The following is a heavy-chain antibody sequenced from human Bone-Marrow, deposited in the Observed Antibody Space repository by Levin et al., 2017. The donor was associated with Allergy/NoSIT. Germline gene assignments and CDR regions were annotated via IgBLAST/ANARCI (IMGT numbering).Heavy chain of an antibody. Sequence: PGESLKISCAASGFTFSDYGMHWVRQAPGRGLEWVAVIWPDGSNKYYADSVKGLFTISRDNSRNTLYLQTNSLRAEDTALYYCAGGRGDYDARTTFASWGQGTLVTVSS. CDR1: GFTFSDYG. CDR2: IWPDGSNK. J-gene: IGHJ4*02. D-gene: IGHD4/OR15-4a*01. CDR3: AGGRGDYDARTTFAS. V-gene: IGHV3-33*01.